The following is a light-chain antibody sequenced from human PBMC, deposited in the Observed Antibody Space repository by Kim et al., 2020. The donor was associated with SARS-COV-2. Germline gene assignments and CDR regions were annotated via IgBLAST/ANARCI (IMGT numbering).Light chain of an antibody. Sequence: QSALTQPRSVSGSPGQSVAIPCTGTSSDVGGYNYVSWYQQHPGKAPKLMIYDVSKLPSGVPDRFSGSKSGNTASLTISGLQAEDEADYYCCSYVGSYTYVFGTGTKVTVL. V-gene: IGLV2-11*01. CDR1: SSDVGGYNY. CDR3: CSYVGSYTYV. J-gene: IGLJ1*01. CDR2: DVS.